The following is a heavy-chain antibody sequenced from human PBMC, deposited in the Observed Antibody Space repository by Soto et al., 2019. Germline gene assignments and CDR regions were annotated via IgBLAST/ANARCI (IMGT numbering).Heavy chain of an antibody. CDR1: GFTFSSYG. V-gene: IGHV3-33*01. CDR3: ARDYWRGMRAARYYFDY. D-gene: IGHD2-15*01. J-gene: IGHJ4*02. Sequence: GGPLRLSCAASGFTFSSYGMHWVSQAQGKGLEWVAVIWNDGSKEYHADSVKGRFTISRDNSKNTLYLQMNSLRAEDTAVYYCARDYWRGMRAARYYFDYWGQRSLVTVSS. CDR2: IWNDGSKE.